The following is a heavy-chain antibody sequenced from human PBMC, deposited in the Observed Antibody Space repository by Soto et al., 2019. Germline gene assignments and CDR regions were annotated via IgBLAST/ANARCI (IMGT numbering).Heavy chain of an antibody. CDR2: ISSSSSYI. V-gene: IGHV3-21*01. CDR1: GFTFRSYS. CDR3: ARAFRELRKGPGGGAFDI. D-gene: IGHD1-26*01. Sequence: EVQLVESGGGLVKPGGSLRLSCAASGFTFRSYSMQWVRQAPGKGLEWVSSISSSSSYIYYADSVKGRFTISRDNAKNSLYLQMNSLRAEDTAVYYCARAFRELRKGPGGGAFDIWGQGTMVTVSS. J-gene: IGHJ3*02.